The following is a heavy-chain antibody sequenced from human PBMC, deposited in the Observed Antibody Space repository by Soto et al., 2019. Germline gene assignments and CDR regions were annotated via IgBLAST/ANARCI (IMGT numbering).Heavy chain of an antibody. CDR2: INGDGRTT. CDR1: GLTFNNYW. Sequence: EVQLVESGGALVQPGGSLRLSCTASGLTFNNYWMHWVRQAPGKGPVWVSRINGDGRTTTYADSVRGRFTISRDNAKNTVHLQMNSLRAEDTAVYYCAGGDYAGAGTFYLTDHWGQGTLVTVSS. J-gene: IGHJ4*02. D-gene: IGHD3-10*01. V-gene: IGHV3-74*01. CDR3: AGGDYAGAGTFYLTDH.